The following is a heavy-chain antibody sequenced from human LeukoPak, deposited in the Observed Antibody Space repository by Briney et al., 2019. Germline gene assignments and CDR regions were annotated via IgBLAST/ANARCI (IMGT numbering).Heavy chain of an antibody. J-gene: IGHJ1*01. Sequence: GASVKVSCKASGYTFTSYAMHWVRQAPGQRLEWMGWINADNGNTKYSQKFQGRVTITRDTSASTAYMELNSLGSEDTAVYYCARVPLSDASGHYYPHWGQGTLVTVSS. V-gene: IGHV1-3*01. CDR3: ARVPLSDASGHYYPH. CDR2: INADNGNT. D-gene: IGHD3-22*01. CDR1: GYTFTSYA.